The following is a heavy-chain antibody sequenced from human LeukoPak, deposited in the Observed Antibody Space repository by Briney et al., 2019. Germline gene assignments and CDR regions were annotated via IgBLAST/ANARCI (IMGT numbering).Heavy chain of an antibody. CDR1: GGSISSGSYY. CDR2: IYTSGST. Sequence: PSETLSLTCTVSGGSISSGSYYWSWIRQPAGKGLEWIGRIYTSGSTNYDPSLKSRVTISVDTSKNQFSLKLSSVTAADTAVYYCARDRGGILTGYYWVDVTRGAFDIWGQGTMVTVSS. J-gene: IGHJ3*02. D-gene: IGHD3-9*01. CDR3: ARDRGGILTGYYWVDVTRGAFDI. V-gene: IGHV4-61*02.